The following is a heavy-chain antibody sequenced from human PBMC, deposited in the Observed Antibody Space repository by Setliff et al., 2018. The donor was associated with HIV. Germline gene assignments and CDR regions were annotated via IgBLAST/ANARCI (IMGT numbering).Heavy chain of an antibody. CDR2: IQYGDIS. CDR1: AGSISNYY. CDR3: ARSGYTSGFYWVFGAFGV. D-gene: IGHD3-22*01. Sequence: SETLSLTCTVSAGSISNYYWTWIRQPPGKGPEWIASIQYGDISHYNPSLQSRVTISVDTSTKKFSLYLSSVNETDTAVYYCARSGYTSGFYWVFGAFGVWGQGKMVTVSS. V-gene: IGHV4-59*01. J-gene: IGHJ3*01.